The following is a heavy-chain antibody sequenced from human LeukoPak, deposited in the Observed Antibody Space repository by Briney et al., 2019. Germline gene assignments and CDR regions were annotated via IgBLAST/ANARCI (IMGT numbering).Heavy chain of an antibody. CDR3: AKNRHRLPSDY. CDR2: ISDSGGST. D-gene: IGHD2-2*01. Sequence: GGSLRLSCAASGFTFSSYAMSCVRQAPGKGLEWVSDISDSGGSTYYADSVRGRFTNSRDNSKNTLYLQMDSLRAGDTAVYYCAKNRHRLPSDYWGQGTLVTVSS. CDR1: GFTFSSYA. J-gene: IGHJ4*02. V-gene: IGHV3-23*01.